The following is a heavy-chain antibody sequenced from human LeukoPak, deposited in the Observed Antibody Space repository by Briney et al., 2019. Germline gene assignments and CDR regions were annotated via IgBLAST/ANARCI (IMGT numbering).Heavy chain of an antibody. Sequence: GESLKISCKGSGYSFTSYWIGWVRQMHGKGLECMGIIYPGDSDTRYSPSFQGQVTISADKSISTAYLQWSSLKASDTAMYYCATCTIPPSAVFDYWGQGTLVTVSS. CDR3: ATCTIPPSAVFDY. CDR1: GYSFTSYW. J-gene: IGHJ4*02. V-gene: IGHV5-51*01. CDR2: IYPGDSDT. D-gene: IGHD3-9*01.